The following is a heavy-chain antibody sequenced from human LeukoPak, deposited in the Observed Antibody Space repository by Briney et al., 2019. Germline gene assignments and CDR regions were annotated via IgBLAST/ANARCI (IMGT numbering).Heavy chain of an antibody. J-gene: IGHJ4*02. Sequence: SETLSLTCSVSGGSISSSDYYWDRIRQPTGKGLEWIGAIYHTGRTYYNPSLRGRVTISGDTSKNQFSLNLNFLTAADTAVYYCATQNQPGRPNFDNWGQGTLVTVSS. CDR3: ATQNQPGRPNFDN. CDR1: GGSISSSDYY. CDR2: IYHTGRT. D-gene: IGHD2/OR15-2a*01. V-gene: IGHV4-39*01.